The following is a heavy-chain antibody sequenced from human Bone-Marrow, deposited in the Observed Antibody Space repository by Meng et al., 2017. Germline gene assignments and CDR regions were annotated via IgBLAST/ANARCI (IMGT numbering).Heavy chain of an antibody. J-gene: IGHJ4*02. CDR2: INPNSGGT. Sequence: HVVQSGAEVKRPGASVKVSCKASESTFTGYYIHWVRQAPGQGLEWMGRINPNSGGTNYAQKFQGRVTMTRDTSITTAYMELRSLRSEDTAVYYCARDEGSYSDYWGQGTLVTVSS. CDR1: ESTFTGYY. D-gene: IGHD1-26*01. V-gene: IGHV1-2*06. CDR3: ARDEGSYSDY.